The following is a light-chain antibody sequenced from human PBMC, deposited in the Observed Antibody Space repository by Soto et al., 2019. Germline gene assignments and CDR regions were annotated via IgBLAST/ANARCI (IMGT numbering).Light chain of an antibody. J-gene: IGKJ5*01. CDR1: QDIRGA. V-gene: IGKV1-13*02. Sequence: AIQLTQSPSSLSASVGDRVTITCRASQDIRGALAGYQQKPGKAPKILIYDVSTLESGVPSRFSGSSSGTDLTLTISSLQPVDFATYYCQQFNSYPITFGQGTRLEMK. CDR2: DVS. CDR3: QQFNSYPIT.